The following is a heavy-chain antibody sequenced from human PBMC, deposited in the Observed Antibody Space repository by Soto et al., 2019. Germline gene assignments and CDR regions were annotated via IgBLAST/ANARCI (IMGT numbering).Heavy chain of an antibody. V-gene: IGHV1-24*01. D-gene: IGHD2-15*01. CDR3: AIGGRAAEFDY. J-gene: IGHJ4*02. CDR1: AYTLTEFP. CDR2: SDPEEGDT. Sequence: QVQVVQSGAEVRKPGASVKLSCKVLAYTLTEFPIHWVRQAPGKGLEWMGVSDPEEGDTIFAQKFQGSVTMTEDTSTDTVYMELSSLRSEDTAVYYCAIGGRAAEFDYWGQGTLVTVSS.